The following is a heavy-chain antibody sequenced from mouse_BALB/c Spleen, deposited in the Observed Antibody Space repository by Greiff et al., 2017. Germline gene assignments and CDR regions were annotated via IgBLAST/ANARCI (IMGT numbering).Heavy chain of an antibody. J-gene: IGHJ4*01. CDR1: GFSLTSYG. V-gene: IGHV2-9*02. CDR3: ARVYDGPLYYAMDY. CDR2: IWAGGST. D-gene: IGHD2-3*01. Sequence: QVQLKESGPGLVAPSQSLSITCTVSGFSLTSYGVHWVRQPPGKGLEWLGVIWAGGSTNYNSALMSRLSISKDNSKSQVFLKMNSLQTDDTAMYYCARVYDGPLYYAMDYWGQGTSVTVSS.